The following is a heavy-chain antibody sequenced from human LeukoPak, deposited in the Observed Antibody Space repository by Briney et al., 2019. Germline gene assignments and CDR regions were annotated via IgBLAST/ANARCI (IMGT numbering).Heavy chain of an antibody. CDR1: GFTFSSYA. V-gene: IGHV3-23*01. D-gene: IGHD3-22*01. CDR3: AKAPGDIVDYDFYGMDV. Sequence: GGSLRLSCAASGFTFSSYAMSWVRQAPGKGLEWVSTTSGHGGNIYYAASVKGRFTISRDNSENTLYLQMNALRAEDTALYYCAKAPGDIVDYDFYGMDVWGQGTTVTVSS. J-gene: IGHJ6*02. CDR2: TSGHGGNI.